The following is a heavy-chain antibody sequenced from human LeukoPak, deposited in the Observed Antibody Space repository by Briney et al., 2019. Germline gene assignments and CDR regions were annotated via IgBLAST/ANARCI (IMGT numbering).Heavy chain of an antibody. V-gene: IGHV4-59*08. Sequence: PSETLSLTCSVSTGSISTYYWSWIRQSPGKGLEWIGYIYHGGTTSYNPSLKRRVTISVDSPKNQFCLRLTSLTAADTALYYCARHGGSLDYFDSWGPGSLVIVSS. CDR1: TGSISTYY. CDR2: IYHGGTT. J-gene: IGHJ4*02. CDR3: ARHGGSLDYFDS. D-gene: IGHD2-15*01.